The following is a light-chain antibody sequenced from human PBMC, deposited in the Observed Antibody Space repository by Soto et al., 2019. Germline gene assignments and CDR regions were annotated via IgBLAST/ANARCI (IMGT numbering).Light chain of an antibody. CDR2: DAS. Sequence: DIQMTQSPSSLSASIEDRVIITCRASQSISNHLNWYQQKPGKAPKLLIYDASDLESGVPSRFSGSGSGTEFTLTISSLQPDDFATYYCQQYNRYSATFGQGTKVDIK. CDR3: QQYNRYSAT. CDR1: QSISNH. J-gene: IGKJ1*01. V-gene: IGKV1-5*01.